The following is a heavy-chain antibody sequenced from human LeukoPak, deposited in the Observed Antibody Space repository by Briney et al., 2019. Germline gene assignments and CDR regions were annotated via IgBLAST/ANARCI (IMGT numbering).Heavy chain of an antibody. CDR1: GFTFSSYA. CDR2: ISGSGGST. Sequence: GGSLRLPCAASGFTFSSYAMSWFRQAPGKGPEWVSAISGSGGSTYYADSVKGRFTISRDNSKNTLYLQMNSLRAEDTAVYYCAKDRRYSSSLGGFDYWGQGTLVTVSS. J-gene: IGHJ4*02. D-gene: IGHD6-13*01. V-gene: IGHV3-23*01. CDR3: AKDRRYSSSLGGFDY.